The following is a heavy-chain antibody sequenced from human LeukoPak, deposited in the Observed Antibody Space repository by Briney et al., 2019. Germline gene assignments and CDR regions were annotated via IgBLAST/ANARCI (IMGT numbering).Heavy chain of an antibody. CDR3: ARSVGVDYYFDY. Sequence: SETLSLTCTVSGGSISSYYWGWIRQPPGKGLEWIGSIYYSGSTYYNPSLKGRVTISVDTSKNQFSLKLSSVTAADTAVYYCARSVGVDYYFDYWGQGTLVTVSS. V-gene: IGHV4-39*07. CDR1: GGSISSYY. CDR2: IYYSGST. J-gene: IGHJ4*02. D-gene: IGHD1-26*01.